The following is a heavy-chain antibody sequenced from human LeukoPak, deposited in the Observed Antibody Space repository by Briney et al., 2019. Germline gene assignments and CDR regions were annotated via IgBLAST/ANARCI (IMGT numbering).Heavy chain of an antibody. CDR1: DGSFSEYY. V-gene: IGHV4-34*01. Sequence: SETLSLTCAVYDGSFSEYYWTWIRQSSVKGFEWIGEIRHSGSTNYNPSLRSRVILSVDTSMNQFSLKLISVTAADTGVYYCAGGQGATVPKVGKNWFDPWGHGTRVIVSP. D-gene: IGHD1-26*01. CDR2: IRHSGST. J-gene: IGHJ5*02. CDR3: AGGQGATVPKVGKNWFDP.